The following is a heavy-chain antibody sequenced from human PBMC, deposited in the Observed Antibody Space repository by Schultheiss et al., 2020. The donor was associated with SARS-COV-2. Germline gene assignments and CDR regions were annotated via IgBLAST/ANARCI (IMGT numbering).Heavy chain of an antibody. D-gene: IGHD4-23*01. Sequence: GESLKISCAASGFPFSDYYMTWLRQAPGRGLEWVSAIDPSNSYTQYADSVRGRFTISRDNAKSSLYLQMNSLRAEDTAVYYCARDHPGVGDGGAFDIWGQGTTVTVSS. V-gene: IGHV3-11*06. J-gene: IGHJ3*02. CDR1: GFPFSDYY. CDR3: ARDHPGVGDGGAFDI. CDR2: IDPSNSYT.